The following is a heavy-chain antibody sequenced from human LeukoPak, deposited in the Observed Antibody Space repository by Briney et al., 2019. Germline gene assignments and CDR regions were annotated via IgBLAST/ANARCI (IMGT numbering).Heavy chain of an antibody. CDR1: GGSIDSTNW. D-gene: IGHD3-16*01. V-gene: IGHV4/OR15-8*01. J-gene: IGHJ6*02. Sequence: PSETLSLTCDVSGGSIDSTNWWNWVRQPPGKGLEWIGEIHHDGRINYNPSLKSRVTLSVDKSKNQFSLRLNSVTPGDTAVYYCARLYPGGNYYSGMDVWGQGTTVTVSS. CDR2: IHHDGRI. CDR3: ARLYPGGNYYSGMDV.